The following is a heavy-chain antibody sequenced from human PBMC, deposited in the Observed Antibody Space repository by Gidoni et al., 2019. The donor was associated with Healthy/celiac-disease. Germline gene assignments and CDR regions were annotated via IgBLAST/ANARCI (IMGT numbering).Heavy chain of an antibody. CDR2: MNPNSGNT. CDR1: GYTFPSYD. Sequence: QVQLVQSGAEVKKPGASVKVSCKASGYTFPSYDINWGRQATGQGLEWMGWMNPNSGNTGYAQKFQGRVTMTRNTSISTAYMELSSLRSEDTAVYYCARGPVHIWFGDRKRTYNWFDPWGQGTLVTVSS. J-gene: IGHJ5*02. D-gene: IGHD3-10*01. CDR3: ARGPVHIWFGDRKRTYNWFDP. V-gene: IGHV1-8*01.